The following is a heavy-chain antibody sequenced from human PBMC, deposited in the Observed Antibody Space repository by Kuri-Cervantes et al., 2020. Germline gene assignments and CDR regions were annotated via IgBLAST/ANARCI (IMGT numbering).Heavy chain of an antibody. CDR1: GFTFSSYA. V-gene: IGHV3-30*18. CDR2: ISDDGGDK. CDR3: AKVGSVNRGDVDAFDI. D-gene: IGHD3-10*01. J-gene: IGHJ3*02. Sequence: GGSLRLSCVASGFTFSSYAIHWVRQTPGKGLEWVALISDDGGDKYYADSVKGRFTISRDNSKKTLYLHIDSLRPEDTAVYYCAKVGSVNRGDVDAFDIWGQGTMVTVSS.